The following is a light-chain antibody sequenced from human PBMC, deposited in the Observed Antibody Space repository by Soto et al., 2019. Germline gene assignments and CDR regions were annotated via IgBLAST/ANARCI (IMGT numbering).Light chain of an antibody. CDR3: RSYAGSYTFV. CDR1: SSDVGGHDY. CDR2: DVT. J-gene: IGLJ1*01. V-gene: IGLV2-11*01. Sequence: QSALTQPRSVSGSPGQPVTISCTGTSSDVGGHDYVSWYQQHPGKAPKLMIYDVTKRPSGVPDRFSGSKSGNTASLTISGLQAEDEADFYCRSYAGSYTFVFGTGTNVTVL.